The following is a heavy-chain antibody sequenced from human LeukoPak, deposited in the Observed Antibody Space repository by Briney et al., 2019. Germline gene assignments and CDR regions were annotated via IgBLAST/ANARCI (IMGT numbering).Heavy chain of an antibody. Sequence: GASVKVSCKASGYTFTSYDINWVRQATGQGLEWMGWMNPNSGNTGYAQKFQGRVTITRNTSISTAYMELSSLRSEDTAVYYCARRGSYYYYMDVWGKGTTVTVSS. CDR1: GYTFTSYD. V-gene: IGHV1-8*03. CDR2: MNPNSGNT. J-gene: IGHJ6*03. CDR3: ARRGSYYYYMDV. D-gene: IGHD3-10*01.